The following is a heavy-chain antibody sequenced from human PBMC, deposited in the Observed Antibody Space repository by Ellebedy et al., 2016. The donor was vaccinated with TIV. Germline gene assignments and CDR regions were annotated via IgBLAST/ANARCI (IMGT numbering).Heavy chain of an antibody. CDR1: GYSFTSYW. J-gene: IGHJ5*02. CDR2: IDPSDSYT. V-gene: IGHV5-10-1*01. Sequence: GESLKISCKGPGYSFTSYWISWVRQMPGQGLEWVGRIDPSDSYTNYSPSFQGHVTISADKSISTAYLQWSSLKASDTAMYYCTRDGYKIAAAGTRWFDPWGQGTLVTVSS. CDR3: TRDGYKIAAAGTRWFDP. D-gene: IGHD6-13*01.